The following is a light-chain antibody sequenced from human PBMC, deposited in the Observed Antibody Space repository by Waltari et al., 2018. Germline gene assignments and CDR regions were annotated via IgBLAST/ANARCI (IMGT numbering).Light chain of an antibody. V-gene: IGLV3-25*03. CDR2: KDT. Sequence: SYELTQPPSVSVSPGQTARIPCSGNALPNQSAYWYQQKAGQGPVVVIGKDTERPSGIPERFSGSTSGTTVTLTISGVQPEDEADYYCQSGDITGTYIIFGGGTKLTVL. CDR3: QSGDITGTYII. CDR1: ALPNQS. J-gene: IGLJ2*01.